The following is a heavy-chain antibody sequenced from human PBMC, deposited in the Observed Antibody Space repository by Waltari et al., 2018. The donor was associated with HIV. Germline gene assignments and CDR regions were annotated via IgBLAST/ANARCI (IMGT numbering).Heavy chain of an antibody. CDR3: AKDLEQQPY. CDR1: GFTFDDYA. J-gene: IGHJ4*02. V-gene: IGHV3-9*01. D-gene: IGHD6-13*01. CDR2: ISWNSGSI. Sequence: EVQLVESGGGLVQPGRSLRLSCAASGFTFDDYAMHWVRQAPGKGLEWVSGISWNSGSIGYADSVKGRFTISRDNAKNSLYLQMNSLRAEDTALYYCAKDLEQQPYWGQGTLVTVSS.